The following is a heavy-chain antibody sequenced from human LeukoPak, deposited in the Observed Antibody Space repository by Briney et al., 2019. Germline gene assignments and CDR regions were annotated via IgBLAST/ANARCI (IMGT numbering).Heavy chain of an antibody. CDR3: AKQPYDFSNWFDP. Sequence: GGSRRLSCAASGFTFSSYAMSWVRQAPGKGLKWVSAISGSGGSTYYADSVKGRFTISRDNSKNTLYLQMNSLRAEDTAVYYCAKQPYDFSNWFDPWGQGTLVTVSS. CDR2: ISGSGGST. V-gene: IGHV3-23*01. CDR1: GFTFSSYA. J-gene: IGHJ5*02. D-gene: IGHD3/OR15-3a*01.